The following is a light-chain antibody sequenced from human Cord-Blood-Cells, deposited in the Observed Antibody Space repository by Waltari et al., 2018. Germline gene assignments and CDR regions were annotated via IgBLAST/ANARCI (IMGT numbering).Light chain of an antibody. Sequence: EIVMTQSPATLSVSPGERATLSCRASQSVSSNLARYQQKPGQAPRLLIYGASTRATGSPARFSGSGSGTEFTLTISSLQSEDFAVYYCQQYYSTPLTFGGGTKVEIK. CDR3: QQYYSTPLT. J-gene: IGKJ4*01. V-gene: IGKV3-15*01. CDR2: GAS. CDR1: QSVSSN.